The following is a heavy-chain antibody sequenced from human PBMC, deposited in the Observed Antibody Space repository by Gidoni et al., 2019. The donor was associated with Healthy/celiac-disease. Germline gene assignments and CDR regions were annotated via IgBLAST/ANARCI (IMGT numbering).Heavy chain of an antibody. J-gene: IGHJ2*01. D-gene: IGHD2-2*01. CDR2: ISYDGSNK. V-gene: IGHV3-30*18. Sequence: QVQLVESGGGVVQPGRSLRLSCAASGFTFSSYGMHWVRQAPGKGLEWVAVISYDGSNKYYADAVKGRFTISRDNSKNTLYLQMNSLRAEDTAVYYCAKGGKRYCSSTSCPLGWYFDLWGRGTLVTVSS. CDR3: AKGGKRYCSSTSCPLGWYFDL. CDR1: GFTFSSYG.